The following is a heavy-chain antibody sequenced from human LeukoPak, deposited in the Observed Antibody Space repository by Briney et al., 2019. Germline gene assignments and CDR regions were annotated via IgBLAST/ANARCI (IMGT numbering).Heavy chain of an antibody. CDR1: GFTFSSYW. Sequence: SGGSLRLSCAASGFTFSSYWMSWVRQAPGKGLEWVANIKQDGSEKYYVDSVKGRFTISRDNAKNSLHLQMNSLSAEDTAAYYCAGDGDGYTTRSGYWGQGTLVTVSS. CDR2: IKQDGSEK. V-gene: IGHV3-7*01. D-gene: IGHD5-24*01. J-gene: IGHJ4*02. CDR3: AGDGDGYTTRSGY.